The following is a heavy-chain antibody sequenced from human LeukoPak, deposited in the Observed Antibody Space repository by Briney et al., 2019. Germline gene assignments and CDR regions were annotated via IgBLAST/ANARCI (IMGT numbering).Heavy chain of an antibody. V-gene: IGHV3-30-3*01. CDR1: GFTFSSYA. CDR2: ISYDGSNK. J-gene: IGHJ4*02. Sequence: GGSLRLSCAASGFTFSSYAMHWVRQAPGKGLEWVAVISYDGSNKYYADSVKGRFTISRDNSKNTLYLQMHSLRAEDTAVYYCARARAWNSFAYWGQGTLVTVSS. D-gene: IGHD3-3*01. CDR3: ARARAWNSFAY.